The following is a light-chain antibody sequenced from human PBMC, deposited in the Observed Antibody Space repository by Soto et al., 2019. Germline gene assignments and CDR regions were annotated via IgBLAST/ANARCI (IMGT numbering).Light chain of an antibody. Sequence: EMVMTQSPATLSVSPGERATLYCRARQSVSSNLAWYQHKPGQAPRLLIYGASTRATGIPARFSGGGSGTEFTLTISSLQSEDSAVYYCQQYDKWPYTFGQGTTLEIK. CDR2: GAS. CDR1: QSVSSN. J-gene: IGKJ2*01. CDR3: QQYDKWPYT. V-gene: IGKV3-15*01.